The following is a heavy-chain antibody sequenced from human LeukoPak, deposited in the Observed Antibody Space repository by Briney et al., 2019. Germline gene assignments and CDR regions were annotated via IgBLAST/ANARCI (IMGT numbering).Heavy chain of an antibody. CDR3: AKDGPVTMVRGVIEYYFDY. J-gene: IGHJ4*02. CDR2: ISYDGSNK. Sequence: GGSLRLSCAASGFTFSSYGMHWVRQAPGKGLEWVAVISYDGSNKYYADSVKGRFTISRDNSKNTLYQQMNSLRAEDTAVYYCAKDGPVTMVRGVIEYYFDYWGQGTLVTVSS. D-gene: IGHD3-10*01. CDR1: GFTFSSYG. V-gene: IGHV3-30*18.